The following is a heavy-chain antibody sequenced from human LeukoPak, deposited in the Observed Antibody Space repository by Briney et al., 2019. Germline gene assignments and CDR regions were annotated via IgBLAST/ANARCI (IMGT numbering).Heavy chain of an antibody. CDR3: VQRGLDY. D-gene: IGHD6-25*01. J-gene: IGHJ4*02. Sequence: PGGSLRLSCAASGFNFNTYGMHWVRQAPGKGLEWLTFIRFDGSYKYYADSVEGRFTVSRDNAKNSLYLQMTSLRAEDTAVYYCVQRGLDYWGQGTQVTVSS. CDR2: IRFDGSYK. V-gene: IGHV3-30*02. CDR1: GFNFNTYG.